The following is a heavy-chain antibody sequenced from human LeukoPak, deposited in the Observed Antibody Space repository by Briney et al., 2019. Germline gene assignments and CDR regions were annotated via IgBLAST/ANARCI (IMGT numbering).Heavy chain of an antibody. J-gene: IGHJ4*02. Sequence: GESLKISCKGSGYDITTYWIAWVRQMPGKGLEWMGIIYPGNSDTRYSPSFQGQVTSLADNSISTAYLQWTSLRASDTAVYYCAMLGILVGYWEAGPAPDYWGQGTLVTVSS. CDR2: IYPGNSDT. CDR3: AMLGILVGYWEAGPAPDY. D-gene: IGHD3-9*01. V-gene: IGHV5-51*01. CDR1: GYDITTYW.